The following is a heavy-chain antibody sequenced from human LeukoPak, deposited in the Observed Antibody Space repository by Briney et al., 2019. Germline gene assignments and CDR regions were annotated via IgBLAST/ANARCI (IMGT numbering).Heavy chain of an antibody. J-gene: IGHJ4*02. D-gene: IGHD3-9*01. CDR2: IKSKTDGGTT. CDR3: TTDLNYYDILTGYYPFDY. CDR1: GFTFSNAW. V-gene: IGHV3-15*01. Sequence: PGVSLRLSCAASGFTFSNAWMSWVRQAPGKGLEWVGRIKSKTDGGTTDYAAPVKGRFTISRDDSKNTLYLQMNSLKTEDTAVYYCTTDLNYYDILTGYYPFDYWGQGTLVTVS.